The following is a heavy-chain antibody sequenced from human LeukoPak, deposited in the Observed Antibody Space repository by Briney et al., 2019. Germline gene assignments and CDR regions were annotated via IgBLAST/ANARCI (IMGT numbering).Heavy chain of an antibody. J-gene: IGHJ4*02. V-gene: IGHV3-11*01. CDR3: ARAAYGSSGYYWGIHYYFDY. D-gene: IGHD3-22*01. CDR1: GFTFSDYY. Sequence: GGSLRLSCAASGFTFSDYYMSWIRQAPGKGLEWVSYISSSGSTIYYADSVKGRFTISRDNAKNSLYLQMNSLRAEDTAVYYCARAAYGSSGYYWGIHYYFDYWGQGTLVTVSS. CDR2: ISSSGSTI.